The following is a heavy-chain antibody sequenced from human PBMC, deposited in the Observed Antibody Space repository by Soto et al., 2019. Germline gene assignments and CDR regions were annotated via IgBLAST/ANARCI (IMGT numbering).Heavy chain of an antibody. V-gene: IGHV3-66*01. CDR2: IYSGGST. CDR3: AREASRGFFAMYAFDI. Sequence: PGGSLRLSCVVSGFIFSDYGMSWVRQAPGKGLEWVSVIYSGGSTYYADSVKGRFTISRDNSKNTLYLQMNSLRAEDTAVYYCAREASRGFFAMYAFDIWGQGTMVTVSS. J-gene: IGHJ3*02. CDR1: GFIFSDYG. D-gene: IGHD3-3*01.